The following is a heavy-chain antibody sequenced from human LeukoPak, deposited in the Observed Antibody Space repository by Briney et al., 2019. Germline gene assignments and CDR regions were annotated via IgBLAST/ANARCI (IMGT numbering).Heavy chain of an antibody. Sequence: GGSLRLSCAASGFTFSSYAMSWVRQAPGKGLQWVSAISGGGSTTYYADSVKGRFTISRDNSKNTLYLQMNSLRAEDTAVYYCARGDHYDESGYPGACSFRGQGILVTVSS. J-gene: IGHJ4*02. CDR3: ARGDHYDESGYPGACSF. V-gene: IGHV3-23*01. D-gene: IGHD3-3*01. CDR2: ISGGGSTT. CDR1: GFTFSSYA.